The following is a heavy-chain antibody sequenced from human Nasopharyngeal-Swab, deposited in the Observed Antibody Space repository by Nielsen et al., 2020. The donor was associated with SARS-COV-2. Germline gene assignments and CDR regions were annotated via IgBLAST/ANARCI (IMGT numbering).Heavy chain of an antibody. J-gene: IGHJ4*02. D-gene: IGHD6-13*01. CDR3: ASDSSSWYAYFDY. CDR2: ISWNSGSI. Sequence: SLNISCAASGFTFDDSAMHWVRQAPGKGLEWVSGISWNSGSIGYADSVKGRFTISRDNAKNSLYLQMNSLRVEDTALYYCASDSSSWYAYFDYWGQGTLVTVSS. CDR1: GFTFDDSA. V-gene: IGHV3-9*01.